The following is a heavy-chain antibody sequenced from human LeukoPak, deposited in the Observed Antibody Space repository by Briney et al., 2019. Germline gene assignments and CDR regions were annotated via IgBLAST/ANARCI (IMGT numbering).Heavy chain of an antibody. CDR1: GFTFSSYG. D-gene: IGHD4-11*01. CDR3: ARAKQHDYKDPYAFDI. V-gene: IGHV3-30*03. J-gene: IGHJ3*02. CDR2: ISYDGSNK. Sequence: GGSLRLSCVASGFTFSSYGMHWVRQAPGKGLEWVAVISYDGSNKYYADSVKGRFTISRDNSKNTLYLQMNSLRAEDTAVYYCARAKQHDYKDPYAFDIWGQGTMVTVSS.